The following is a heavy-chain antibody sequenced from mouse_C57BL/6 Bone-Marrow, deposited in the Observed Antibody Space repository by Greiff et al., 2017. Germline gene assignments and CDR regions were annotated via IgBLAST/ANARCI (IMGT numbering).Heavy chain of an antibody. Sequence: EVQLQQSGAELVRPGASVKLSCTASGFNIKDDYMHWVKQRPEQGLEWIGWIDPENGNTEYASKFQGKATITADTSSNTAYLQLNSLTAEDTAVYYCTTWGWLLEAYWGQGTLVTVSA. CDR3: TTWGWLLEAY. CDR1: GFNIKDDY. J-gene: IGHJ3*01. D-gene: IGHD2-3*01. V-gene: IGHV14-4*01. CDR2: IDPENGNT.